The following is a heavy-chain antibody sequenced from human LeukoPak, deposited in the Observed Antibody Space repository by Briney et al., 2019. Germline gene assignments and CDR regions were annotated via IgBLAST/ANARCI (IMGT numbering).Heavy chain of an antibody. V-gene: IGHV4-59*08. CDR1: GGSIRSYY. CDR3: ARHKQWLVQSFLDY. CDR2: MYYSGST. J-gene: IGHJ4*02. Sequence: SETLSLTCTVSGGSIRSYYWSWIRQPPGKGLEWIGYMYYSGSTTYNPSLKSRVTISVDTSKNQFSLKLSSVTAADTAVYYCARHKQWLVQSFLDYWGQGTLVTVSS. D-gene: IGHD6-19*01.